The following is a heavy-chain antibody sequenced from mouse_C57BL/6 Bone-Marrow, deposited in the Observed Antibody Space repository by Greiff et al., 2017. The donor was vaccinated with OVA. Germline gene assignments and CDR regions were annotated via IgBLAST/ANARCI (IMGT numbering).Heavy chain of an antibody. Sequence: QVQLQQSGAELVKPGASVKLSCKASGYTFTSYWMHWVKQRPGQGLEWIGMIHPNSGSTNYNEKFKSKATLTVDKSSSTAYMQLSSLTSEDSAVYYCARDEGLPVYWYFDVWGTGTTVTVSS. CDR2: IHPNSGST. V-gene: IGHV1-64*01. J-gene: IGHJ1*03. D-gene: IGHD2-4*01. CDR1: GYTFTSYW. CDR3: ARDEGLPVYWYFDV.